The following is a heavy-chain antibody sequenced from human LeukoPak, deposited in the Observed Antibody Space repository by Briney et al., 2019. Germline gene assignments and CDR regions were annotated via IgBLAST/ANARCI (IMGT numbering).Heavy chain of an antibody. V-gene: IGHV1-2*02. D-gene: IGHD3-3*01. J-gene: IGHJ4*02. CDR2: INPNSGGT. CDR1: GYTFTGYY. CDR3: ARVNMYDFWSGYYTGMRKYFDY. Sequence: ASVKVSCKASGYTFTGYYMHWVRQAPGQGLEWMGWINPNSGGTNYAQKFQGRVTMTRDTSISTAYMELSRVRSDDTAVYYCARVNMYDFWSGYYTGMRKYFDYWGQGTLVTVSS.